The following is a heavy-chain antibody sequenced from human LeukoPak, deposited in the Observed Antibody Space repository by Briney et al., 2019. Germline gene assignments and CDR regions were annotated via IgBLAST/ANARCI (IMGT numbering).Heavy chain of an antibody. V-gene: IGHV4-39*07. Sequence: SETLSLTCTVSGGSISSSSYYWGWIRQPPGKGLEWIGSIYYSGSTYYNPSLKSRVTISVDTSKNQFSLKLSSVTAADTAVYYCARDNRIDSSGWYNDYWGQGTLVTVSS. D-gene: IGHD6-19*01. CDR2: IYYSGST. CDR1: GGSISSSSYY. CDR3: ARDNRIDSSGWYNDY. J-gene: IGHJ4*02.